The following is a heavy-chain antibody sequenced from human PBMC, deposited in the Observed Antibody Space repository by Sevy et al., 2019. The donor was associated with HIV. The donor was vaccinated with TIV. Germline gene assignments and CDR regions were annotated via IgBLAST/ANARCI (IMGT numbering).Heavy chain of an antibody. CDR1: GYTFTSYG. Sequence: ASVKVSCKASGYTFTSYGISWVLQAPGQGLEWMGWISAYNGNTNYAQKLQGRVTMTTETSTSTAYMELRSLRSDDTAVYYCARDSWFSNWFDPWGQGTLVTVSS. V-gene: IGHV1-18*04. CDR2: ISAYNGNT. CDR3: ARDSWFSNWFDP. J-gene: IGHJ5*02. D-gene: IGHD3-22*01.